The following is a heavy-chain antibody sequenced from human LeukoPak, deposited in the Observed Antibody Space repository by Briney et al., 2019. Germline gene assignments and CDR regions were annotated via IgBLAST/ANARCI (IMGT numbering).Heavy chain of an antibody. J-gene: IGHJ4*02. D-gene: IGHD3-22*01. Sequence: GGSLRLSCAASGFPFSSYAMSWVRQAPGKGLEWVSTISGSGGSTYYADSVKGRFTISRDNSKNTLYLQMNSLRAEDTAVYYCAKDSSGYSDYFDYWGQGTLVTVSS. V-gene: IGHV3-23*01. CDR1: GFPFSSYA. CDR2: ISGSGGST. CDR3: AKDSSGYSDYFDY.